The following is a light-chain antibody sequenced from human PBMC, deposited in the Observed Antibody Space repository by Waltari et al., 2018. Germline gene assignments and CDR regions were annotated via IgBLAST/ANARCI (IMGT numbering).Light chain of an antibody. V-gene: IGKV3-20*01. J-gene: IGKJ4*01. CDR2: GAS. CDR3: QQYDISPLT. Sequence: EIWFTPSSGHPALSPGESTTLSCRASQTVRTTYLAWYQQKPGQAPTLLIYGASSRATGIPDRFSGSGSGTDFSLTISSLEPEDFAVYYCQQYDISPLTFGGGTKVEIK. CDR1: QTVRTTY.